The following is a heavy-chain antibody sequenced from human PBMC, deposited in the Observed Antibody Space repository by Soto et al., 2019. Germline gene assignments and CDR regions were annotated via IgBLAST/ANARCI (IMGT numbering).Heavy chain of an antibody. J-gene: IGHJ3*02. Sequence: QLQLQESGPGLVKPSETLSLTCSVSGGSIRSTSYFWGWIRQPPGKGLEWIGSMHYSGSTYYSPSLESRFYIAGDTSKHPFSLYLSSVTAADTAVFYCAGQLADTLGGIIAWGPTPARPFDGFDIWGQGTMVTVSS. V-gene: IGHV4-39*01. CDR3: AGQLADTLGGIIAWGPTPARPFDGFDI. CDR2: MHYSGST. D-gene: IGHD3-16*02. CDR1: GGSIRSTSYF.